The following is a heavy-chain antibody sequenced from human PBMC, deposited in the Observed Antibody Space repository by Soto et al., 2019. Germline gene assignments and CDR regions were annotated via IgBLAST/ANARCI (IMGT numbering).Heavy chain of an antibody. V-gene: IGHV4-34*01. D-gene: IGHD3-10*01. CDR2: INHSRDT. J-gene: IGHJ4*02. CDR3: ARPGNYGSGSYLYYLDY. Sequence: PSETLSLTCAVYGGSFSGYYWSWIRQPPGKGLEWIGEINHSRDTNYNPSLKSRITISVDTSKNQFSLKLSSVTAADTAVYYCARPGNYGSGSYLYYLDYWGQGTLVTVSS. CDR1: GGSFSGYY.